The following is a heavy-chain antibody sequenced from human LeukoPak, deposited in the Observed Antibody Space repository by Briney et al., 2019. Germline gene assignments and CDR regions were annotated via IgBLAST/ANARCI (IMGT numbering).Heavy chain of an antibody. D-gene: IGHD1-26*01. CDR2: IYYSGST. J-gene: IGHJ4*02. V-gene: IGHV4-39*01. Sequence: SETLSLTCTVSGGSISSSSYYWGWLRQPPGKGLEWIGSIYYSGSTYYNPSLKSRVTISVDTSKNQFSLKLSSVTAADTAVYYCARQPGGERDYWGQGTLVTVSS. CDR1: GGSISSSSYY. CDR3: ARQPGGERDY.